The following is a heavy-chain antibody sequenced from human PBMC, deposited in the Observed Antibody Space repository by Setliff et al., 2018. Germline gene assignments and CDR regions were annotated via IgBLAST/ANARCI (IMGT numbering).Heavy chain of an antibody. V-gene: IGHV4-4*08. CDR2: IDTSGSA. D-gene: IGHD3-22*01. Sequence: LSLTCTVSGDSISGDYWSWIRQSPGKGLEWIGYIDTSGSADYNPSLKSRVTISVDTSKNQFSLKLNSVTAADTAVYYCARGIEYYYESSGFYYASTYWYFDLWGRGTLVTVSS. J-gene: IGHJ2*01. CDR3: ARGIEYYYESSGFYYASTYWYFDL. CDR1: GDSISGDY.